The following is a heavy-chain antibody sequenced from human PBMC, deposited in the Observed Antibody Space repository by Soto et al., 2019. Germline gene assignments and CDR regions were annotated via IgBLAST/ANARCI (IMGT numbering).Heavy chain of an antibody. J-gene: IGHJ6*02. Sequence: TGGSLRLSCAASGFTFSSYGMHWVRQAPGKGLEWVAVIWYDGSNKYYADSVKGRFTISRDNSKNTLYLQMNSLRAEDTAVYYCVREEQDYYDSSGPRPYYYGMDVWGQGTTVTVSS. V-gene: IGHV3-33*01. CDR2: IWYDGSNK. D-gene: IGHD3-22*01. CDR3: VREEQDYYDSSGPRPYYYGMDV. CDR1: GFTFSSYG.